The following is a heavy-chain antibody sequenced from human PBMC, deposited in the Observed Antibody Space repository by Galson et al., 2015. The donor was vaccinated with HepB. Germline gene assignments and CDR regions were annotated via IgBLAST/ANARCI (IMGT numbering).Heavy chain of an antibody. V-gene: IGHV3-30*18. Sequence: SLRLSCAASGLIFSEYSMHWVRQAPGKGLEWVAVVSYDGSNKNYADSVKGRFTISRDNSKNTLFLQMKSLRGEDTAVYYCAQDKRSISARHVSYYYYGMDVWGQGTTVTVFS. CDR2: VSYDGSNK. CDR3: AQDKRSISARHVSYYYYGMDV. D-gene: IGHD6-6*01. CDR1: GLIFSEYS. J-gene: IGHJ6*02.